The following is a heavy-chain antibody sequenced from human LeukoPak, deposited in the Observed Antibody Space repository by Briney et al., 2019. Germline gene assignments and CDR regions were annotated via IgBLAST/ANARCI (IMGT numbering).Heavy chain of an antibody. CDR3: ATDRSYYYVSGSYMYY. Sequence: ASVEVSCKVSGYTLTELSMHWVRQAPGKGLEWMGGFDPEDGETIYAQKFQGRVTMTEDTSTDTAYMELSSLRSEDTAVYYCATDRSYYYVSGSYMYYWGQGTLVTVSS. V-gene: IGHV1-24*01. CDR2: FDPEDGET. J-gene: IGHJ4*02. CDR1: GYTLTELS. D-gene: IGHD3-10*01.